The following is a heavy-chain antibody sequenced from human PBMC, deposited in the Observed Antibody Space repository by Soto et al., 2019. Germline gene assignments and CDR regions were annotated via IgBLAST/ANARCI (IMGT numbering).Heavy chain of an antibody. V-gene: IGHV3-30*18. CDR2: ISYDGSNK. Sequence: PGGSLRLSCAASGFTFSSYGMHWVRQAPGKGLEWVAVISYDGSNKYYADSVKGRFTISRDNSKSTLYLQMNSLRAEDTAVYYCAKVIRQYGGYCSSTSCYRNYYYGMDVWGQGTTVTVSS. CDR1: GFTFSSYG. CDR3: AKVIRQYGGYCSSTSCYRNYYYGMDV. D-gene: IGHD2-2*01. J-gene: IGHJ6*02.